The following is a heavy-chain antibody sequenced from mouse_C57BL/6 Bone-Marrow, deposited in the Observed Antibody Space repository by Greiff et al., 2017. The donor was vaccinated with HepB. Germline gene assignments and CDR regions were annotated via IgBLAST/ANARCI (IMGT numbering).Heavy chain of an antibody. CDR1: GYSFTDYN. Sequence: EVQLQQSGPELVKPGASVKISCKASGYSFTDYNMNWVKQTNGKSLEWIGVINPRYGTTCYNQKFKGKATLTVDQSSSAAYMQLNSLTSDDSAVYFCARADGCDRFAYWGQGTLVTVSA. D-gene: IGHD2-2*01. J-gene: IGHJ3*01. V-gene: IGHV1-39*01. CDR2: INPRYGTT. CDR3: ARADGCDRFAY.